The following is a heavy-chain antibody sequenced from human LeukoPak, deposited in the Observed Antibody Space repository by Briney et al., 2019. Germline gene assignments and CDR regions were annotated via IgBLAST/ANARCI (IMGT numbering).Heavy chain of an antibody. Sequence: ASVKVSCKASGYTFTSYAMHWVRQATGQGLEWMGWMSPNSGDTGYAQKFQGRVTMTSDSSISTAYMELSSLRSEDTAIYYCVRTPPNWGFDYWGQGTLVTVSS. J-gene: IGHJ4*02. V-gene: IGHV1-8*02. D-gene: IGHD7-27*01. CDR3: VRTPPNWGFDY. CDR2: MSPNSGDT. CDR1: GYTFTSYA.